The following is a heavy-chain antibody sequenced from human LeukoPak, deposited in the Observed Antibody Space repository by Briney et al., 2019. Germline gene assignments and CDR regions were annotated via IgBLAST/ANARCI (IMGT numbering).Heavy chain of an antibody. Sequence: GASVKVSCKTSGYTFTGYYMHWVRQAPGQGLEWMGWINPNSGGTNYAQKFQGWVTMTRDTSISTAYMELSRLRSDDTAVYYCARARGPAVTTYYFDYWGQGTLVTVSS. D-gene: IGHD4-17*01. CDR2: INPNSGGT. CDR1: GYTFTGYY. J-gene: IGHJ4*02. V-gene: IGHV1-2*04. CDR3: ARARGPAVTTYYFDY.